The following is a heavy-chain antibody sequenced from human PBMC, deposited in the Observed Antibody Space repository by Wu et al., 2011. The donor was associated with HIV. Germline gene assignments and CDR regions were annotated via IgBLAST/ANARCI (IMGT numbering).Heavy chain of an antibody. CDR1: GYTFTSYY. Sequence: QVQLVQSGAEVKKPGASVKVSCKASGYTFTSYYMHWVRQAPGQGLEWMGIINPSGGSTSYAQKFQGRVTMTRNTSISTAYIELSSLRSEDTAVYYCARGGDRGDSGDYVDFDFWGQGTLVTVSS. J-gene: IGHJ4*02. CDR2: INPSGGST. V-gene: IGHV1-46*01. D-gene: IGHD4-17*01. CDR3: ARGGDRGDSGDYVDFDF.